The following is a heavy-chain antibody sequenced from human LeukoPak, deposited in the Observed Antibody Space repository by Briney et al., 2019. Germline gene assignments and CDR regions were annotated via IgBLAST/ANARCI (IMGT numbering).Heavy chain of an antibody. D-gene: IGHD3-22*01. CDR1: GFTFSSYE. CDR3: ARDPYVDSSGSNWYFDL. CDR2: ISSSGSTI. V-gene: IGHV3-48*03. J-gene: IGHJ2*01. Sequence: PGGSLRLSCAASGFTFSSYEMNWVRQAPGKGLEWVSYISSSGSTIYYADSVKGRFTISRDNAQGSLDLQIHSLRAEDTALYYCARDPYVDSSGSNWYFDLWGRGTLVTVSS.